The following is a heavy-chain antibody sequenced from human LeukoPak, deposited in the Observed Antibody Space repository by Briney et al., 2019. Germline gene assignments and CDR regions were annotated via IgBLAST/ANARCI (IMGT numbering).Heavy chain of an antibody. CDR3: AREVWSAFDI. CDR1: GGSISSYY. Sequence: PSETLSLTCTVPGGSISSYYWSWIRQPPGKGLEWIGYIYYSGSTNYNPSLKSRVTISVDTSKNQFSLKLSSVTAADTAVYYCAREVWSAFDIWGQGTMVTVSS. CDR2: IYYSGST. D-gene: IGHD2-21*01. J-gene: IGHJ3*02. V-gene: IGHV4-59*12.